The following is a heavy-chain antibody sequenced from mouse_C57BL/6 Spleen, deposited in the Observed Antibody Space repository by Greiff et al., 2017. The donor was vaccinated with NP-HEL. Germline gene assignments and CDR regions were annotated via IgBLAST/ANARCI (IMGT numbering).Heavy chain of an antibody. CDR1: GYSFTGYY. CDR3: YGSSPTNFDY. Sequence: EVQLQQSGPELVKPGASVKISCKASGYSFTGYYMNWVKQSPEKSLEWIGEINPSTGGTTYNQKFKAKATLTVDKSSSTAYMQLKSLTSEDSAVYYCYGSSPTNFDYWGQGTTLTVSS. D-gene: IGHD1-1*01. V-gene: IGHV1-42*01. CDR2: INPSTGGT. J-gene: IGHJ2*01.